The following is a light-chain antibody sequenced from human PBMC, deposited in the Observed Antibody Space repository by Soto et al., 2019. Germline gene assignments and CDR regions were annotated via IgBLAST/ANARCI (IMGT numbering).Light chain of an antibody. Sequence: EIVLTQSPATLSLSPGESATLSCRASQSVSSYLAWYQQKPGQAPRLLIYDASNRATGIPARFSGSGSGTDFTLTISSLEPEDFAVYYCQQRSNWRWTFGQGNKGEIK. CDR3: QQRSNWRWT. CDR2: DAS. V-gene: IGKV3-11*01. J-gene: IGKJ1*01. CDR1: QSVSSY.